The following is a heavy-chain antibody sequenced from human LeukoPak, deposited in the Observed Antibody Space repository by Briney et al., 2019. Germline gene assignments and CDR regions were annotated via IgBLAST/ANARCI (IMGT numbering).Heavy chain of an antibody. V-gene: IGHV3-23*01. CDR3: ARAELRYFDWENDY. CDR2: IYDSGSKT. D-gene: IGHD3-9*01. Sequence: PGGSLRLSCVASGFTFSSYYMTWVRQAPGKGLQWVSTIYDSGSKTFYADSVKGRFTISRDNSRNTLFLQLNSLRAEDTAVYYCARAELRYFDWENDYWGQGTLVTVSS. CDR1: GFTFSSYY. J-gene: IGHJ4*02.